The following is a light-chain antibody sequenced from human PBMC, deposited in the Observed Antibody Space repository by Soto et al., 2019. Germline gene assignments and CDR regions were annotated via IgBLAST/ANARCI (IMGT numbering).Light chain of an antibody. CDR1: SSNIGAGYD. J-gene: IGLJ2*01. V-gene: IGLV1-40*01. CDR3: QSFDTRLNSVV. Sequence: QSVVTQPPSVSGAPGQRVTISCTGSSSNIGAGYDVHWYQQFPGRAPKLLMYGNNNRPSGVPDRFSGSKSGTSASLDITGLQADDEADYYCQSFDTRLNSVVFGGGTNLTVL. CDR2: GNN.